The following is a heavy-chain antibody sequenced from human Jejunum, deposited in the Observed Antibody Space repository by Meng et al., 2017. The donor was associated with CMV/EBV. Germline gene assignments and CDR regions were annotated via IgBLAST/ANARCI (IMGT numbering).Heavy chain of an antibody. J-gene: IGHJ5*02. V-gene: IGHV4-59*01. CDR3: ARVRGGFDP. CDR2: LYYSGLT. CDR1: PGSSCGCY. D-gene: IGHD2-15*01. Sequence: LYPTCAVSPGSSCGCYCIWIRQPPGKCLYWVGYLYYSGLTSSYPSLASRATISLDRTKRQFSLKLTSVTPADTAVYYCARVRGGFDPWGQGILVTVSS.